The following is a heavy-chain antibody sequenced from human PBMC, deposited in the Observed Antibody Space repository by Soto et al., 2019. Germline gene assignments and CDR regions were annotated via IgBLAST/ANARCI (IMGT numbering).Heavy chain of an antibody. CDR1: GDSVSSNSVA. Sequence: QVQLQQSGPGLVKPSQTLSLTCAISGDSVSSNSVAWNWIRQSPSRGLEWLGRTYYRSKWYNDYGVTVKGRITINPDTSKNQFSLQLNSETPEDTAVYYCARGRFNAFGIWGQGTMVTVSS. D-gene: IGHD3-3*01. V-gene: IGHV6-1*01. J-gene: IGHJ3*02. CDR2: TYYRSKWYN. CDR3: ARGRFNAFGI.